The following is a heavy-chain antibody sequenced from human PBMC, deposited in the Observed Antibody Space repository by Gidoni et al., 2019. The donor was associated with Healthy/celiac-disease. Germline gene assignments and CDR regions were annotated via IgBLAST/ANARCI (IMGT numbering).Heavy chain of an antibody. D-gene: IGHD3-22*01. CDR1: AFHFSSYA. V-gene: IGHV3-23*01. CDR3: AKNYTMIVYYFDY. Sequence: EVQLLESGGGLVQPGGSLRLSCAASAFHFSSYAMSWVRQAPGKGLEWVAAISGSGGNTYYADSVKGRFTISRDNSKNKLYLKMNSLRAEDTAVYYCAKNYTMIVYYFDYWGQGTLVTVSS. CDR2: ISGSGGNT. J-gene: IGHJ4*02.